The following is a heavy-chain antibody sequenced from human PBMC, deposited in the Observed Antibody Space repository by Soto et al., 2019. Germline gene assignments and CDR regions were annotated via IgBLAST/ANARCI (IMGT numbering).Heavy chain of an antibody. D-gene: IGHD3-10*01. V-gene: IGHV1-69*13. CDR3: ARIPPITMVRGAPYYFDY. J-gene: IGHJ4*02. Sequence: SVKVSFKASGGTFSSYAISWVRQAPGQGLEWMGGIIPIFGTANYAQKFQGRVTITADESTSTAYMELSSLRSEDTAVYYCARIPPITMVRGAPYYFDYWGQGTLVTVSS. CDR1: GGTFSSYA. CDR2: IIPIFGTA.